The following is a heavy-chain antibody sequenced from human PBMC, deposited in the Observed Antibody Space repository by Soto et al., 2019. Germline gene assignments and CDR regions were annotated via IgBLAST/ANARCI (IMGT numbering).Heavy chain of an antibody. CDR1: GGTFSSYA. J-gene: IGHJ4*02. CDR2: VIPIFGTA. CDR3: ARAVAVPADFDY. V-gene: IGHV1-69*13. D-gene: IGHD6-19*01. Sequence: SVKVSCKASGGTFSSYAISWVRQAPGQGLEWMGGVIPIFGTANYAQKFQGRVTITADASTSTAYMELSSLRSEDTAVYYCARAVAVPADFDYWGQGTLVTVSS.